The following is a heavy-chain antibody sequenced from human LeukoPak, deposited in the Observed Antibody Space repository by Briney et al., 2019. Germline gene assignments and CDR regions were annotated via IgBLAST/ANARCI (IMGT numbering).Heavy chain of an antibody. D-gene: IGHD3-16*02. CDR1: GGSLCGYY. V-gene: IGHV4-34*01. CDR2: INNSGST. Sequence: PSETLSLTCAVYGGSLCGYYWRWIRHPPGKGLEWIGEINNSGSTNYNPALKSRITISVGTSKNQFSLKLSSVTAADTAVYYCARGGRPNYVWGSYRYAYCFDYWGQGTLVTVSS. J-gene: IGHJ4*02. CDR3: ARGGRPNYVWGSYRYAYCFDY.